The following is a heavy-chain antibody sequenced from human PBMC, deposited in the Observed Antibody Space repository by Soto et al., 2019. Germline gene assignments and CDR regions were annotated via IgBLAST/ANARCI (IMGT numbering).Heavy chain of an antibody. CDR2: ISYDGSNK. D-gene: IGHD6-13*01. CDR3: AKDGYSGSWSFDY. J-gene: IGHJ4*02. CDR1: GFTFSSYG. Sequence: QVQLVESGGGVVQPGRSLRLSCAASGFTFSSYGMHWVRQAPGKGLEWVAVISYDGSNKYYADSVKGRFTISRDNSKNTLYLQMNSLSAEATAVYYCAKDGYSGSWSFDYWGQGTLVTVSS. V-gene: IGHV3-30*18.